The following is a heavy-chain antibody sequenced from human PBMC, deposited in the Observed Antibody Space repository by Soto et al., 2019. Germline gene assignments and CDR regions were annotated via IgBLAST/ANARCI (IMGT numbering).Heavy chain of an antibody. J-gene: IGHJ4*02. CDR3: EQGPRSAGSYPLEY. CDR2: ISGSSSRI. Sequence: GGSLRLSCAASGFTFGDYGMSWVRQVPGKGLEWVSTISGSSSRIFYADSVKGRFTISRDKSKNTVYLQMNSLGADDTAIYYCEQGPRSAGSYPLEYWGPGTLVTVSS. V-gene: IGHV3-23*01. CDR1: GFTFGDYG. D-gene: IGHD6-19*01.